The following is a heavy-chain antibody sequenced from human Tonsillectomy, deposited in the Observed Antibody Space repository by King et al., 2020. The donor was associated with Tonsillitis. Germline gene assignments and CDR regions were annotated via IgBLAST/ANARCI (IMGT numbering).Heavy chain of an antibody. Sequence: VPLQESGPGLVKPSQTLSLTCTVSGGSISSGDYYWRWIRQPPGKGLEWIGYIYHRGSTYYNPSLKSRVSISADTSKNQFSLKLSSVTAADTAVYYCARAFLGYCSSTSCYTVYFQHWGQGTLVTVSS. D-gene: IGHD2-2*02. V-gene: IGHV4-30-4*01. CDR3: ARAFLGYCSSTSCYTVYFQH. J-gene: IGHJ1*01. CDR2: IYHRGST. CDR1: GGSISSGDYY.